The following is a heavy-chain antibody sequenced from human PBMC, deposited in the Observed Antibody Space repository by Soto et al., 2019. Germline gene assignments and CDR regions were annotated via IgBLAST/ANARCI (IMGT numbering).Heavy chain of an antibody. CDR3: AKKTRDYGSTWFDP. V-gene: IGHV3-23*01. CDR1: GSTFSSYA. J-gene: IGHJ5*02. D-gene: IGHD4-17*01. CDR2: ISGSGGST. Sequence: GSLRFSCAASGSTFSSYAMCWVRQAPGKGLEWVSAISGSGGSTYYADSVKCRFTLSRDNSKNTLYLQMNSLRAEDTSVYYCAKKTRDYGSTWFDPWGQGTLVTVS.